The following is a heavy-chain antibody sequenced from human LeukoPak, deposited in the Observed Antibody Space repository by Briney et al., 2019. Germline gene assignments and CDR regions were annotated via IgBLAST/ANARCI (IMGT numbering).Heavy chain of an antibody. CDR2: FDYDGRP. V-gene: IGHV4-39*01. CDR3: ARRAEVGMPI. CDR1: GGSFTSSDFY. D-gene: IGHD6-19*01. J-gene: IGHJ3*02. Sequence: PSETLSLTCTVSGGSFTSSDFYWAWIRRPPGEGLEWEGSFDYDGRPYNSPPLKSRFTVYVNTPKNQCSLRLTSVSATGTAVYYCARRAEVGMPIWGQGTQGNVSS.